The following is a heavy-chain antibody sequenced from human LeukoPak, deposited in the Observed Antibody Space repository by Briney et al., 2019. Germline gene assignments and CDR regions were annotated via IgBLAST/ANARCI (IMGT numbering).Heavy chain of an antibody. CDR1: GGSISSSSYY. CDR3: ARLHYGGNYGYYYYYMDV. V-gene: IGHV4-39*01. CDR2: IYYTGSS. J-gene: IGHJ6*03. Sequence: PETLSLTCTVSGGSISSSSYYWGWIRQPPGKGLEWIGSIYYTGSSYSNPYLKSLVTISVDTSKNQFSLKLSSVTAADTAVYYCARLHYGGNYGYYYYYMDVWGKGTTVTISS. D-gene: IGHD4-23*01.